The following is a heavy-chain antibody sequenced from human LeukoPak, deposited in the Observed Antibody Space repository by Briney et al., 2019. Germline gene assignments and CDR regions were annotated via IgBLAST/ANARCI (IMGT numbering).Heavy chain of an antibody. V-gene: IGHV3-33*01. CDR1: GFTFNSYG. CDR3: ARGSYGAYNYCDY. J-gene: IGHJ4*02. Sequence: PGRSLRLSCAASGFTFNSYGMHWVRQAPARGLEWVAVIGFDGNNKFYADSVKGRFTISRDNSKNTLYLQMNSLRAEDTAVYYCARGSYGAYNYCDYWGQGTLVTVSS. CDR2: IGFDGNNK. D-gene: IGHD4/OR15-4a*01.